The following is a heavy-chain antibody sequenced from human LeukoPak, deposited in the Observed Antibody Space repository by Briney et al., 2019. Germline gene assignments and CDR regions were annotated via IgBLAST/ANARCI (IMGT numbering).Heavy chain of an antibody. D-gene: IGHD6-13*01. Sequence: GGSLRLSCAASGFTFSSYAMSWVRQAPGKGLEWVSAISGSGGSTYYADSVKGRFTISRDNSKNTLYLQMNSLRAEDTAVYYCAKVASFAAAGNDWYFDLWGRGTLVTVSS. V-gene: IGHV3-23*01. CDR3: AKVASFAAAGNDWYFDL. CDR2: ISGSGGST. CDR1: GFTFSSYA. J-gene: IGHJ2*01.